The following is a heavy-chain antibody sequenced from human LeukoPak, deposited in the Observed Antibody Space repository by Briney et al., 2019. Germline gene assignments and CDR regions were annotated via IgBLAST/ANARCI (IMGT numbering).Heavy chain of an antibody. Sequence: ASVKVSCKASGYTFTSYDINWVRQATGQGLEWMGWMNPNSGNTGYAQKLQGRVTMTTDTSTSTAYMELRSLRSDDTAVYYCAREVDWFDPWGQGTLVTVSS. CDR1: GYTFTSYD. J-gene: IGHJ5*02. CDR2: MNPNSGNT. D-gene: IGHD1-26*01. V-gene: IGHV1-8*01. CDR3: AREVDWFDP.